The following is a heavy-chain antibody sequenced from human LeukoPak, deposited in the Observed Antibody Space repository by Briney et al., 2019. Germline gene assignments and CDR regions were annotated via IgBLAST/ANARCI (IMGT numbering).Heavy chain of an antibody. Sequence: ASVKVSCKASGYTFTGYYMHWVRQMPGKGLEWMGIIYPGDSDTRYSPSFQGQVTISADKSVSTAYLQWSSLKASDTAMYYCARHSIGDYRRGGFDYWGQGTLVTVSS. D-gene: IGHD4-11*01. CDR1: GYTFTGYY. CDR2: IYPGDSDT. CDR3: ARHSIGDYRRGGFDY. J-gene: IGHJ4*02. V-gene: IGHV5-51*01.